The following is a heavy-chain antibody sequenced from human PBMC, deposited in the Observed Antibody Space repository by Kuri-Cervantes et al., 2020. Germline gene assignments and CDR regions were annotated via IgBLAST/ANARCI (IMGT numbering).Heavy chain of an antibody. Sequence: SETLSLTCAVSGYSISSGYHWGWIRQAPGKGLEWIGYIYYSGSTYYNPSLKSRVTISVDTSKNQFSLKLSSVTAADTAVYYCARVEPRYGDFFDYWGQGTLVTVSS. J-gene: IGHJ4*02. CDR2: IYYSGST. V-gene: IGHV4-38-2*01. CDR1: GYSISSGYH. D-gene: IGHD4-17*01. CDR3: ARVEPRYGDFFDY.